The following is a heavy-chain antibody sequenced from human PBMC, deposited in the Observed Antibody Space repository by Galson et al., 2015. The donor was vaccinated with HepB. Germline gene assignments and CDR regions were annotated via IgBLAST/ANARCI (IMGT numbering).Heavy chain of an antibody. Sequence: ETLSLTCTVSGGSISSYYWNWVRQPPGKGLEWIGYIYYSGTTVYNPSLKSRVTISLDTSKNHFSLKLRSVTAADTAVYYCARDSGQYTSVWYPFDYWGQGTLVTVSS. D-gene: IGHD6-19*01. CDR1: GGSISSYY. V-gene: IGHV4-59*01. CDR2: IYYSGTT. J-gene: IGHJ4*02. CDR3: ARDSGQYTSVWYPFDY.